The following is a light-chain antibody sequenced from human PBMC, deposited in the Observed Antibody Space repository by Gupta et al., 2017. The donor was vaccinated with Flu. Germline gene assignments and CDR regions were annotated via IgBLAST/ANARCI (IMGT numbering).Light chain of an antibody. J-gene: IGLJ1*01. CDR1: SSHIGADYD. V-gene: IGLV1-40*01. CDR2: GNN. Sequence: QSVLPQPPSVSGAPGQTVTISCTGSSSHIGADYDVHWSQQLPGAVPKLVMYGNNNRPPGGPVRFSGTKSGTSASLAITGLQAEDEADYYCQSDDSSLSGSVFGTGTKVSVL. CDR3: QSDDSSLSGSV.